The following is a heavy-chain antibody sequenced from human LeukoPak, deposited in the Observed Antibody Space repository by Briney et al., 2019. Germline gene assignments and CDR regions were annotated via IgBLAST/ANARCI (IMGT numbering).Heavy chain of an antibody. Sequence: GGSLRLSCAASGFTFSSYAMHWVRQAPGKGLEWVAVIWFDGSSKYYADSVKGRFTISRDNSKNTLFLQMNSLRAEDTAVYFCARDSSAWYLDYWGQGTLVTVSS. CDR2: IWFDGSSK. J-gene: IGHJ4*02. D-gene: IGHD6-19*01. CDR3: ARDSSAWYLDY. V-gene: IGHV3-33*08. CDR1: GFTFSSYA.